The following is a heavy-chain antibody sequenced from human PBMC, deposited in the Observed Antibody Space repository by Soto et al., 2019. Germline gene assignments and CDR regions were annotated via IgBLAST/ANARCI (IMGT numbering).Heavy chain of an antibody. CDR1: GFTADDYA. V-gene: IGHV3-9*02. D-gene: IGHD4-17*01. CDR3: AKYMKWGGMTTIPYFDS. J-gene: IGHJ4*02. Sequence: EVQLVESGGGLVQPGRSLRLSCVASGFTADDYAMHWVRQAPGKGLEWVSGISSNSDTIDYADSVKGRFTISRDNAKDSLFMQMTSRRPEATALYYCAKYMKWGGMTTIPYFDSWGQGTLVTVSS. CDR2: ISSNSDTI.